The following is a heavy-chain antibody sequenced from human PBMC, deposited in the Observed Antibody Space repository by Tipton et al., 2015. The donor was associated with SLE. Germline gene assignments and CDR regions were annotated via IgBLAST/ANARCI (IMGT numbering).Heavy chain of an antibody. CDR1: GFTFSSYA. J-gene: IGHJ5*02. V-gene: IGHV3-23*01. CDR3: AKDREHSNSARGGFDP. D-gene: IGHD6-6*01. Sequence: SLRLSCAASGFTFSSYAMSWVRQAPGKGLEWVSAISGSGGITYFADSVKGRFTISRDNSKNTLYLQMNSLRADDTAVYYCAKDREHSNSARGGFDPWGQGTLVTVSS. CDR2: ISGSGGIT.